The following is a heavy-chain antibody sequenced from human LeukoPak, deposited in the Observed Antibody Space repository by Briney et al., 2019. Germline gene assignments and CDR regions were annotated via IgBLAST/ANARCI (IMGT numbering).Heavy chain of an antibody. Sequence: PGGSLRLSCAASGFTFSNYWMSWVRQTPGKGLEWVGRIKSETDGGTTDYAAPVKGRFTISRDDSKSTLYLQMNSLKTEDTAVYYCSPGGYSGFDFSWGQGTLVTVSS. J-gene: IGHJ5*02. CDR3: SPGGYSGFDFS. CDR1: GFTFSNYW. D-gene: IGHD5-12*01. CDR2: IKSETDGGTT. V-gene: IGHV3-15*01.